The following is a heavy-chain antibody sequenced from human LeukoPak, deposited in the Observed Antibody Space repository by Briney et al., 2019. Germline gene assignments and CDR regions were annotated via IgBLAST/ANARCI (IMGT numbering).Heavy chain of an antibody. J-gene: IGHJ4*02. CDR3: AGADSSGWYRPLIGYYFDY. Sequence: GASVKVSCKASGGTFSSYAISWVRQAPGQGLEWMGEIIPIFGTANYAQKFQGRVTITTDESTSTAYMELSSLRSEDTAVYYCAGADSSGWYRPLIGYYFDYWGQGTLVTVSS. D-gene: IGHD6-19*01. V-gene: IGHV1-69*05. CDR1: GGTFSSYA. CDR2: IIPIFGTA.